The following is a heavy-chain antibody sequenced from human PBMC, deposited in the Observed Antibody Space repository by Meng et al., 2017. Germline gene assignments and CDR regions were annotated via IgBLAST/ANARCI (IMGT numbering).Heavy chain of an antibody. CDR3: AHRRGDSREGWFDP. CDR1: GFSLSTSGVG. J-gene: IGHJ5*02. CDR2: IYWDDDK. D-gene: IGHD2-21*02. Sequence: QIPLKEPGPTLVKPTQTLTLTCTFSGFSLSTSGVGVGWIRQPPGKALEWLALIYWDDDKRYSPSLKSRLTITKDTSKNQVVLTMTNMDPVDTATYYCAHRRGDSREGWFDPWGQGTLVTVSS. V-gene: IGHV2-5*02.